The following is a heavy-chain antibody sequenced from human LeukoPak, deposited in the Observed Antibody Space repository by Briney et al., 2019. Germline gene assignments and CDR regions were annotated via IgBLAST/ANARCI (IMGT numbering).Heavy chain of an antibody. J-gene: IGHJ5*02. CDR1: GYTFTSYG. CDR3: ARGATSYFDTNFRGWFDP. Sequence: GASVKVSCKASGYTFTSYGITWVRQAPGQGLEWMGWISNNNGNRNYAQNFQGRVTMTTDTSTSTAYMELRSLRSDDTAVYYCARGATSYFDTNFRGWFDPWGQGTLVTVSS. CDR2: ISNNNGNR. D-gene: IGHD1-26*01. V-gene: IGHV1-18*01.